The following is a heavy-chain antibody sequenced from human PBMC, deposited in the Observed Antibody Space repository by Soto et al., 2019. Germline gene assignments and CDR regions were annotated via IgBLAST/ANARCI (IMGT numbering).Heavy chain of an antibody. D-gene: IGHD2-21*02. V-gene: IGHV1-3*01. J-gene: IGHJ4*02. Sequence: ASVKVSCKTSGYTFTSYTMHWVRQAPGQRPEWMGWINAGNGNTKYSQKFQDRVTFTRDTSASTIYMEMSSLRSEDTAVYYCARGNTATADYWGQGILVTVYS. CDR1: GYTFTSYT. CDR2: INAGNGNT. CDR3: ARGNTATADY.